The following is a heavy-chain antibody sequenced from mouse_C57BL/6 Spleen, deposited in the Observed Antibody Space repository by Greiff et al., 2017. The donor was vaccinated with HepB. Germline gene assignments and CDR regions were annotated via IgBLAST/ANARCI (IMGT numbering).Heavy chain of an antibody. J-gene: IGHJ2*01. CDR3: ARGVVARYFDY. CDR2: ISDGGSYT. V-gene: IGHV5-4*03. Sequence: EVNVVESGGGLVKPGGSLKLSCAASGFTFSSYAMSWVRQTPEKRLEWVATISDGGSYTYYPDNVKGRFTISRDNAKNNLYLQMSHLKSEDTAMYYCARGVVARYFDYWGQGTTLTVSS. CDR1: GFTFSSYA. D-gene: IGHD1-1*01.